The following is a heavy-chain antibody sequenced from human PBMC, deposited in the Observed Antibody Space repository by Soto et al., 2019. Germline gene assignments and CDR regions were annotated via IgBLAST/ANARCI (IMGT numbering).Heavy chain of an antibody. J-gene: IGHJ6*03. CDR3: WGGADGQSYYYYMDV. Sequence: PSETLSLTCTVSGGSISSGGYYWSWIRQHPGKGLEWIGYIYYSGSTYYNPSLKSRVTISVDTSKNQFSLKLSSVTAADTAVYYCWGGADGQSYYYYMDVWGKGTTVTVSS. CDR2: IYYSGST. D-gene: IGHD7-27*01. V-gene: IGHV4-31*03. CDR1: GGSISSGGYY.